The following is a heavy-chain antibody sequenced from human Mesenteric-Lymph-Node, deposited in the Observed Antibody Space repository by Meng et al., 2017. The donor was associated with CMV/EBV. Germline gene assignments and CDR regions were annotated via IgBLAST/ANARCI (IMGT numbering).Heavy chain of an antibody. CDR2: IKQDGSEK. V-gene: IGHV3-7*01. Sequence: GESLKISCAASGFTFSSYWISWVRQAPGKGLEWVANIKQDGSEKYYVDSVKDRFTISRDNAKNSLYLKLNSLRAEDTAVYYCASYASAGYSSGWYGFGYPPNYYYYGMDVWGQGTTVTVSS. D-gene: IGHD6-19*01. J-gene: IGHJ6*02. CDR1: GFTFSSYW. CDR3: ASYASAGYSSGWYGFGYPPNYYYYGMDV.